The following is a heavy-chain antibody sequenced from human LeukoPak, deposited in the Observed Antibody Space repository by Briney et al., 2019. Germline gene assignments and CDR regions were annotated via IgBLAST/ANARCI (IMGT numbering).Heavy chain of an antibody. D-gene: IGHD3-3*01. CDR3: ASLRFLEWLFHRSYYYGMDV. J-gene: IGHJ6*02. CDR1: GYTFTSYD. V-gene: IGHV1-8*01. CDR2: MNPNSGNT. Sequence: ASVKVSCKASGYTFTSYDINWVRQATGQGLEWMGWMNPNSGNTGYAQKLQGRVTMTRNTPISTAYMELSSLRSEDTAVYYCASLRFLEWLFHRSYYYGMDVWGQGTTVTVSS.